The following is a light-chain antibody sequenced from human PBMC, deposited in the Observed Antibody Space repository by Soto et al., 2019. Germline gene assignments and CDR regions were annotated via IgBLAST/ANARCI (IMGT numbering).Light chain of an antibody. J-gene: IGKJ5*01. CDR1: QSISSY. CDR2: AAS. CDR3: QQRDNTFT. Sequence: GDRVTITCRASQSISSYLNWYQQRPGQAPNLLIYAASSLQSGVPSRFSGSGSGTDFTLTISSLQPEDVATYYWQQRDNTFTVGQGTRLEIK. V-gene: IGKV1-39*01.